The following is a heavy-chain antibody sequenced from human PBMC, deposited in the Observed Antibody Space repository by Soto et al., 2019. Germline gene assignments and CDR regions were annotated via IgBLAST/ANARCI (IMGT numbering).Heavy chain of an antibody. V-gene: IGHV1-18*01. Sequence: QVQLVQSGAEVKKPGASVKVSCKASGYTLNTYGITWVRQAPGQGLEWMGWISANTDNTNYTQKLQGRVTMTTDTSTTTAYMELRSLTSDDSAVYNWARGTYFDYWGQGTQVTVSS. CDR3: ARGTYFDY. CDR1: GYTLNTYG. CDR2: ISANTDNT. J-gene: IGHJ4*02.